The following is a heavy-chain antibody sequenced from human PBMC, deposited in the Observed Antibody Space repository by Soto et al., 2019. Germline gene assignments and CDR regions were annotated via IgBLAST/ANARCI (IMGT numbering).Heavy chain of an antibody. CDR1: GFTFSKAW. CDR2: IKTKSDGETT. V-gene: IGHV3-15*01. J-gene: IGHJ5*02. Sequence: GGSLRLSCAASGFTFSKAWMSWVRQAPGKGLEWIGRIKTKSDGETTDYITPVKGRFTISRDDSKNTVYLQMNSLQTEDTAVYYCTTGIKVTWGQGTLVTVSS. CDR3: TTGIKVT. D-gene: IGHD2-15*01.